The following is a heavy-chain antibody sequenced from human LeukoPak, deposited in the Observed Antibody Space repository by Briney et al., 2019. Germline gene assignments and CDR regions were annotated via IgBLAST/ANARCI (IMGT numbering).Heavy chain of an antibody. CDR2: ISAYNGNT. V-gene: IGHV1-18*01. Sequence: ASVKVSCKASGYTFTSYRISWVRQAPGQGLEWMGWISAYNGNTNYAQKLQGRVTMTTDTSTSTAYMELRSLRSDDTAVYYCARDDLVRDSFDYWGQGTLVTVSS. CDR3: ARDDLVRDSFDY. D-gene: IGHD3-10*01. J-gene: IGHJ4*02. CDR1: GYTFTSYR.